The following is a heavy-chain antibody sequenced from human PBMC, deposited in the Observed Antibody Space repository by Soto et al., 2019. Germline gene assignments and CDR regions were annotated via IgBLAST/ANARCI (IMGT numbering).Heavy chain of an antibody. Sequence: PGGSLRLSCAASGFTFSSYAVSWVRQAPGKGPEWISSISGSGSTIYYADSVKGRFTISRDNSKNTLYLQMSSLRAEDTAVYYCAKVFCYYDSSGYYYFDYWGQGTLVTVSS. CDR1: GFTFSSYA. V-gene: IGHV3-23*01. CDR2: ISGSGSTI. J-gene: IGHJ4*02. CDR3: AKVFCYYDSSGYYYFDY. D-gene: IGHD3-22*01.